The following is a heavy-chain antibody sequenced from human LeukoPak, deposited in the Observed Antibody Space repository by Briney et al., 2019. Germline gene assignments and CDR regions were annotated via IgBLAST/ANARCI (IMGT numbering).Heavy chain of an antibody. CDR3: ARHAGGWELRDAFDI. Sequence: SETLSLTCAVYGGSFSGYYWSWIRQPPGKGLEWIGEINHSGSTNYNPSLKSRVTISVDTSKNQFSLKLSSVTAADTAVYYCARHAGGWELRDAFDIWGQGTMVTVSS. CDR2: INHSGST. V-gene: IGHV4-34*01. D-gene: IGHD1-26*01. CDR1: GGSFSGYY. J-gene: IGHJ3*02.